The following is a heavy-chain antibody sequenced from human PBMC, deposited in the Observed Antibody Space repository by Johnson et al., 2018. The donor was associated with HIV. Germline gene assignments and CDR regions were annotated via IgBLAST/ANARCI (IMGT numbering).Heavy chain of an antibody. CDR2: ISGRGSST. J-gene: IGHJ3*02. CDR1: GFTFSSYA. D-gene: IGHD4-17*01. CDR3: ARDAKVDYGDAFDI. V-gene: IGHV3-23*04. Sequence: EMQLVESGGGLPQPGGPLRLSSPASGFTFSSYAMSWVRQAPGKGREWVSAISGRGSSTNYADSVKGRFTISRDNAKTTLYLQMNSLRAEDTAVYYCARDAKVDYGDAFDIWGQGTKVTVSS.